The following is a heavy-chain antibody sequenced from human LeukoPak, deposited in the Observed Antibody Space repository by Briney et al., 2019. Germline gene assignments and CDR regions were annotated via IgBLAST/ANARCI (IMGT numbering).Heavy chain of an antibody. D-gene: IGHD1-26*01. J-gene: IGHJ6*03. CDR1: GYTFTGYY. CDR3: ARAHRSAPYYFYYMDV. Sequence: ASVKVSCKASGYTFTGYYMHWVRQAPGQGLEWMGWINPNSGGTNYAQKFQGRVTMTRDTSISTAYMELSRLRSDDTAVYYCARAHRSAPYYFYYMDVWGKGTTVTISS. CDR2: INPNSGGT. V-gene: IGHV1-2*02.